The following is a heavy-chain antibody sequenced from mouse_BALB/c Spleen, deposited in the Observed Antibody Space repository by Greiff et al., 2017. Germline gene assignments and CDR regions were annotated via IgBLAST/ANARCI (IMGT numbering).Heavy chain of an antibody. Sequence: LQQPGSELVRPGASVKLSCKASGFTFTSYWMHWVKQRHGQGLEWIGNIYPGSGSTNYDEKFKSKGTLTVDTSSSTAYMHLSSLTSEDSAVYYCTRGGGYYGDYWGQGTTLTGSA. CDR1: GFTFTSYW. J-gene: IGHJ2*01. V-gene: IGHV1S22*01. CDR2: IYPGSGST. CDR3: TRGGGYYGDY.